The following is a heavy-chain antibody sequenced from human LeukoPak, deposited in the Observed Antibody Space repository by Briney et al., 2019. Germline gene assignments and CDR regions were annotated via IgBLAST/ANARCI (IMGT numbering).Heavy chain of an antibody. D-gene: IGHD6-25*01. Sequence: PGGSLRLSCAASGFNMSTSYMNWVRQAPGKGLEWVSVIYGGGSTYYADSVRGRFTISRDNSKNTLYLQMNSLRAEDTAVYFCARGYSSGWPDFWGQGTLVTVSS. CDR2: IYGGGST. V-gene: IGHV3-53*01. CDR3: ARGYSSGWPDF. CDR1: GFNMSTSY. J-gene: IGHJ4*02.